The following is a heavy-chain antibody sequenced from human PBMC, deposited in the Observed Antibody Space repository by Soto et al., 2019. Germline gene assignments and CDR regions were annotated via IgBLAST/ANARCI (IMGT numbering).Heavy chain of an antibody. D-gene: IGHD1-1*01. CDR1: GYALTRDG. V-gene: IGHV1-18*01. J-gene: IGHJ4*02. CDR3: ARGRYGDY. Sequence: QVHLVQSGAEVKKPGASVKVSLIGSGYALTRDGITWVRQAPGQGLEWMGWISAHNGNTNYAQKLQGRVTVTRDTSTSTTYMELRSLRSDDTAVYYCARGRYGDYWGQGALVTVSS. CDR2: ISAHNGNT.